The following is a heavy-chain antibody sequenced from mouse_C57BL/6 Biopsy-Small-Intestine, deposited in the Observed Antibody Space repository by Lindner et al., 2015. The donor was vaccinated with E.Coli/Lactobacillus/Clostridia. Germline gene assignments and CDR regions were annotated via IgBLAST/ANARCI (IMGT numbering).Heavy chain of an antibody. Sequence: VQLQESGPELVKPGASVKMSCKASGYTFTSYVMHWVKQKPGQGLEWIGYIDPYNDGTKYNEKFKGKATLTSDKSSSTAYMQLSSLTSEDSAVYFCARGGSFSNFRYFDVWGAGTTVTVSS. CDR2: IDPYNDGT. CDR1: GYTFTSYV. D-gene: IGHD2-5*01. V-gene: IGHV1-14*01. CDR3: ARGGSFSNFRYFDV. J-gene: IGHJ1*01.